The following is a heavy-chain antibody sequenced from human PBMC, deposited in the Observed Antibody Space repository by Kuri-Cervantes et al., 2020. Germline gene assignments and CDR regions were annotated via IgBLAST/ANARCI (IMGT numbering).Heavy chain of an antibody. Sequence: SETLSLTCTVSGGSISSYYWSWIRQPPGKGLEWIGYIYYSGSTNYNPSLKSRVTMSVDTSKNQFSLNLSSVTAADTAVYYCAKGGASSQWFDPWGQGTLVTVSS. J-gene: IGHJ5*02. CDR3: AKGGASSQWFDP. CDR1: GGSISSYY. V-gene: IGHV4-59*01. D-gene: IGHD6-6*01. CDR2: IYYSGST.